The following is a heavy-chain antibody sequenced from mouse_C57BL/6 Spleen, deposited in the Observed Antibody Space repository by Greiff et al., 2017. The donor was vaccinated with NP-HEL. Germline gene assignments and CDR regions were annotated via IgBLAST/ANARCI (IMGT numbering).Heavy chain of an antibody. J-gene: IGHJ2*01. V-gene: IGHV5-4*01. CDR2: ISDGGSYT. CDR3: ARDHDYYGSRYYFDY. CDR1: GFTFSSYA. D-gene: IGHD1-1*01. Sequence: EVKLMESGGGLVKPGGSLKLSCAASGFTFSSYAMSWVRQTPEKRLEWVATISDGGSYTYYPDTVQGRFTISRDNAKNNLYLQMSHLKSEDTAMYYCARDHDYYGSRYYFDYWGQGTTLTVSS.